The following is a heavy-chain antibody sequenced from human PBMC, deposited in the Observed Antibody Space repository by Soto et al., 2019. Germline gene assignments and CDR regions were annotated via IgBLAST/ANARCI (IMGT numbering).Heavy chain of an antibody. Sequence: QVQLQQWGAGLLKPSETLSLTCAVYGGSFSGYYGSGIRQPPGKGLEWIGEINHSGSTNYNPSLKSRVTISVDTSKNQFSLKLSSVTAAATAVYYCASLLAWAAVPWGQGTLVTVSS. CDR1: GGSFSGYY. J-gene: IGHJ5*02. D-gene: IGHD3-3*02. CDR3: ASLLAWAAVP. V-gene: IGHV4-34*01. CDR2: INHSGST.